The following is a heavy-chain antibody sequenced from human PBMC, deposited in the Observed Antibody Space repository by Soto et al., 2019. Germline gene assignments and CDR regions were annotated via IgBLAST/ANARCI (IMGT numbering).Heavy chain of an antibody. CDR3: TRLVVVSGSLYHYGMDV. CDR2: IIPMVGTA. Sequence: QIQLMQSGAEVKKPGSSVKVSCKASGGTFSSYVISWVRQAPGQGLEWMGGIIPMVGTANYAQKFQGRVRITADESTRTGYRELSSLRSEDTGVYYCTRLVVVSGSLYHYGMDVWGQGTTVTVSS. CDR1: GGTFSSYV. J-gene: IGHJ6*02. D-gene: IGHD2-15*01. V-gene: IGHV1-69*12.